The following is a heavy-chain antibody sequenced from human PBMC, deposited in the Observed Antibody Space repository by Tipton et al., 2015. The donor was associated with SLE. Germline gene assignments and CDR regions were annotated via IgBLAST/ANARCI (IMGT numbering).Heavy chain of an antibody. V-gene: IGHV4-59*04. J-gene: IGHJ4*02. CDR1: GGSISSYY. D-gene: IGHD3-10*01. CDR2: ILDGGYT. Sequence: TLSLTCTVSGGSISSYYWSWIRQPPGKGLEWIGTILDGGYTYYNPSLKSRVTISVDTSKNQFSLRLSSVTAADTAVYYCARQSRLRGTIDFDAWGQGTLVTVSS. CDR3: ARQSRLRGTIDFDA.